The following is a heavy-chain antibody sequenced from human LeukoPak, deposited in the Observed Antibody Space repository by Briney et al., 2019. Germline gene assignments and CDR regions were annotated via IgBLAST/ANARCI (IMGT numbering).Heavy chain of an antibody. V-gene: IGHV1-18*01. CDR2: ISAYSGNT. Sequence: GASVKVSCKASGYTFTSYGISWVRQAPGQGLEWMGWISAYSGNTNYAQKLQGRVTMTTDTSTSTAYMELRSLRSDDTAVYYCARGPNSYDFWSGYYLYYYYYGMDVWGQGTTVTVSS. D-gene: IGHD3-3*01. J-gene: IGHJ6*02. CDR1: GYTFTSYG. CDR3: ARGPNSYDFWSGYYLYYYYYGMDV.